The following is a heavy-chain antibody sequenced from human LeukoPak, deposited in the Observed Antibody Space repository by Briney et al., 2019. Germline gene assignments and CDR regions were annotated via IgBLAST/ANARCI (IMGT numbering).Heavy chain of an antibody. CDR3: PRRQVPGLSSSWFYAYSYMDV. Sequence: GGSLRLSRAASGFTFSSYAMHWGRQAPGKGGERGAGISYDGSKKYYADSVKGRFTISRDNSKNSLYLKMNRLRAEETAVYYCPRRQVPGLSSSWFYAYSYMDVWGKGTSVTVSS. V-gene: IGHV3-30*04. J-gene: IGHJ6*03. CDR1: GFTFSSYA. D-gene: IGHD6-13*01. CDR2: ISYDGSKK.